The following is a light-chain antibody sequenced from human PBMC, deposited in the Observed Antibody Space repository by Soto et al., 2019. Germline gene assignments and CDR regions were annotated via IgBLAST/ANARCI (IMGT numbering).Light chain of an antibody. CDR1: QSISSW. J-gene: IGKJ5*01. V-gene: IGKV1-5*03. CDR3: QQYNRYPIT. Sequence: DIQMTQSPSTLSASVGDRVTITCRASQSISSWLAWYQQKPGKAPKLLIHKASTLKSGVPSRFSGSGSGTEFTLTISSLQPDDFATYYCQQYNRYPITFGQGTRLEIK. CDR2: KAS.